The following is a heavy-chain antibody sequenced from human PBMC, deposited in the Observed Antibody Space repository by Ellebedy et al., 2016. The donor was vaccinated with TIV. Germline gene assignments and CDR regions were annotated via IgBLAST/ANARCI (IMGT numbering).Heavy chain of an antibody. CDR2: INPNSGGT. D-gene: IGHD3-9*01. V-gene: IGHV1-2*02. Sequence: ASVKVSCKASGYTFTGYYMHWVRQAPGQGLEWMGWINPNSGGTNYAQKFQGRVTMTRDPSISTAYMELSRLRSDDTAVYYCARPLTGYYGDDAFDIWGQGTMVTVSS. CDR1: GYTFTGYY. J-gene: IGHJ3*02. CDR3: ARPLTGYYGDDAFDI.